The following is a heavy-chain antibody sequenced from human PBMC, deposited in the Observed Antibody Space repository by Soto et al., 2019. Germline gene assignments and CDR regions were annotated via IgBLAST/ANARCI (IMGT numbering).Heavy chain of an antibody. J-gene: IGHJ6*02. V-gene: IGHV3-7*05. CDR2: IKQDGSEK. CDR3: ARDRAAAAGTIYYGMDV. D-gene: IGHD6-13*01. Sequence: GGSLRLSCAASGFTFSSYWMSWVRQAPGKGLKWVANIKQDGSEKYYVDSVKGRFTISRDNAKNSLYLQMNSLRAEDTAVYYCARDRAAAAGTIYYGMDVWGQGTTVTVSS. CDR1: GFTFSSYW.